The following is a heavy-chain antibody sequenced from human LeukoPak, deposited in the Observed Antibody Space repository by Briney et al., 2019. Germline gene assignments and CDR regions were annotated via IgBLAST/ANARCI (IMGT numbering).Heavy chain of an antibody. Sequence: PSETLSLTCTVSGGSISSGDYYWSWIRQPPGKGLGWIGYIYYSGSTYYNPSLKSRVTISVDTSKNQFSLKLSSVTAADTAVYYCARKVRYCSGGSCPFPWFDPWGQGTLVTVSS. V-gene: IGHV4-30-4*01. J-gene: IGHJ5*02. CDR2: IYYSGST. D-gene: IGHD2-15*01. CDR1: GGSISSGDYY. CDR3: ARKVRYCSGGSCPFPWFDP.